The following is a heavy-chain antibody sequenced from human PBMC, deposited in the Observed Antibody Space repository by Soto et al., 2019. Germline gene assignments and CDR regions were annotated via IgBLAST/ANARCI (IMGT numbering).Heavy chain of an antibody. CDR3: VRRMFYHFSSAYYTFDV. D-gene: IGHD3-3*01. CDR2: VRPYNGDT. V-gene: IGHV1-18*04. CDR1: GYVFTSFG. J-gene: IGHJ4*02. Sequence: ASVKVSCKTSGYVFTSFGISWVRQAPGQGLEWMGWVRPYNGDTKYAEKFQGRVTMTPDTSTTTGYMVLRGLRSADQAVYFCVRRMFYHFSSAYYTFDVWSQGTQVAVTS.